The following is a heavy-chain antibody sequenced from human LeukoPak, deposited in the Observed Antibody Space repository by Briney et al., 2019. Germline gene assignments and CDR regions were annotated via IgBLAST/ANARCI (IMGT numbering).Heavy chain of an antibody. Sequence: SVKLSCKASGVTFSSYAISWVRQAPGQGLEWMGEIIPIFGTANYAQTLQGRVTITADKSTSTPYMEMSSLRSEDTAVYYCARLSVTGLDFDYWGQGTLVTVSS. CDR1: GVTFSSYA. CDR2: IIPIFGTA. D-gene: IGHD2-21*02. J-gene: IGHJ4*02. V-gene: IGHV1-69*06. CDR3: ARLSVTGLDFDY.